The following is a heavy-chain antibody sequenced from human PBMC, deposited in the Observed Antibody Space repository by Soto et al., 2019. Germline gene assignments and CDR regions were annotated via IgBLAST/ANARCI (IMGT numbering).Heavy chain of an antibody. Sequence: ASVKVSCKASGGTFSSYTISWVRQAPGQGLEWMGRIIPILGIANYAQKFQGRVTITADKSTSTAYMELSSLRSEDKAVYYCAREMTYMVRGVDYNWFDPWGQGTLVTVSS. CDR1: GGTFSSYT. V-gene: IGHV1-69*04. CDR3: AREMTYMVRGVDYNWFDP. CDR2: IIPILGIA. J-gene: IGHJ5*02. D-gene: IGHD3-10*01.